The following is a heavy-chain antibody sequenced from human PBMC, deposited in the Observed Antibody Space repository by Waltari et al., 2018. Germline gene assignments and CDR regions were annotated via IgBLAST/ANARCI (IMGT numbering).Heavy chain of an antibody. Sequence: QLQLQESGPRLVRPSETLSLICRVSGVSITSNRHYWAWIRQSPGQGLECIGTVSYSGTTYTSPSLKSRVSVSRDTSKNQVSLILGSVTAADMAVYYCATYIGASVGTAAFDVWGQGTMVTVSS. V-gene: IGHV4-39*01. CDR3: ATYIGASVGTAAFDV. CDR1: GVSITSNRHY. J-gene: IGHJ3*01. D-gene: IGHD5-12*01. CDR2: VSYSGTT.